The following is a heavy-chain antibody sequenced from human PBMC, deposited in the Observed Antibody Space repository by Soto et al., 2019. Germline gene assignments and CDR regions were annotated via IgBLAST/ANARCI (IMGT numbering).Heavy chain of an antibody. CDR1: VGSISSSSYY. Sequence: SETLSLTCTVSVGSISSSSYYWGWIRQPPGKGLEWIGSIYYSGSTYYNPSLKSRVTISVDTSKNQFSLKLSSVTAADTAVYYCAAGYSSSWYVDYWGQGTLVTVAS. CDR3: AAGYSSSWYVDY. V-gene: IGHV4-39*01. D-gene: IGHD6-13*01. CDR2: IYYSGST. J-gene: IGHJ4*02.